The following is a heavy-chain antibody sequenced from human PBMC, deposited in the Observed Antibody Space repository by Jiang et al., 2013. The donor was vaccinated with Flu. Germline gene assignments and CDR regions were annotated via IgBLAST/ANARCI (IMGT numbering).Heavy chain of an antibody. CDR1: GDSISSSTYY. Sequence: GPGLVKPSETLSLTCTVSGDSISSSTYYWGWIRQPPGKGLEWIASFYYSGNTYYNPSLKSRVSYSVDTSKNQFSLKLGSVTAADTAVYYCARHLGPYLVGAWDYWGQGTLVTVSS. CDR3: ARHLGPYLVGAWDY. J-gene: IGHJ4*02. CDR2: FYYSGNT. V-gene: IGHV4-39*01. D-gene: IGHD1-26*01.